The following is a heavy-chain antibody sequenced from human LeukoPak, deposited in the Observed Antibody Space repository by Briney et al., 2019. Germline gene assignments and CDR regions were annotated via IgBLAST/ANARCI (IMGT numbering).Heavy chain of an antibody. V-gene: IGHV3-53*01. D-gene: IGHD1-26*01. CDR2: IYSGGYT. Sequence: GGSLRLSCAASGFTVNNNYMSWVRQAPGRGLEWVSVIYSGGYTYYAGSVKGRFTISRDNSKNTMYLQMNSLRVEDTAVYYCARLPEWELPDYWGQGTLVTVSS. J-gene: IGHJ4*02. CDR1: GFTVNNNY. CDR3: ARLPEWELPDY.